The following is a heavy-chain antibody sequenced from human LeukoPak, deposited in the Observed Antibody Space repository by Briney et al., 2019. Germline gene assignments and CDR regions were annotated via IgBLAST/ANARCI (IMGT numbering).Heavy chain of an antibody. D-gene: IGHD3-10*01. CDR1: VYTFTSYD. CDR2: MNPNSGNT. V-gene: IGHV1-8*01. CDR3: ARAPVSLWFGVYYYYYGMDV. Sequence: GASVKVSCKASVYTFTSYDINWVREAAGQGLEWIGWMNPNSGNTGYAQKFQGRVTMTRNTSISTAYMELSSLRSEDTAVYYCARAPVSLWFGVYYYYYGMDVWGQGTTVTVSS. J-gene: IGHJ6*02.